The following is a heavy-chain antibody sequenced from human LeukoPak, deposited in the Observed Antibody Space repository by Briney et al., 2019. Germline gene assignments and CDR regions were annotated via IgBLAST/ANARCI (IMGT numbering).Heavy chain of an antibody. Sequence: RGESLKISCKGSGYSFTTYWIGWVRQMPGKGLEWMGLIYPADSDIRYSPSFQGQVTISVDKSISTAYLQWSSLKASDTAMYYCARESGDGDFFDYWGQGTLVTVSS. CDR3: ARESGDGDFFDY. J-gene: IGHJ4*02. CDR1: GYSFTTYW. D-gene: IGHD3-10*01. CDR2: IYPADSDI. V-gene: IGHV5-51*01.